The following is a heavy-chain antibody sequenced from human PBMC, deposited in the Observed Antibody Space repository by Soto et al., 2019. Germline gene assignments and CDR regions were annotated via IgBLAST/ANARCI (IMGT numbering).Heavy chain of an antibody. D-gene: IGHD2-15*01. CDR3: TTDCSRSWSYYGMDV. J-gene: IGHJ6*02. CDR1: GFTFSNAW. V-gene: IGHV3-15*01. Sequence: PVGSLRLSCAASGFTFSNAWMSWVRQAPGKGLEWVGRIKSKTDGGTTDYAAPAKGRFTISRDDSKNTLYLQMNSLKTEDTAVYYCTTDCSRSWSYYGMDVWGQGTTVTVSS. CDR2: IKSKTDGGTT.